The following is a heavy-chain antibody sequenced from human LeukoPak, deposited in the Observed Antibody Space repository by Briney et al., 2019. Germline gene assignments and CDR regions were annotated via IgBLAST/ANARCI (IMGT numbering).Heavy chain of an antibody. J-gene: IGHJ4*02. CDR2: ISGSGGST. CDR3: ASLRITMVRGALGYFDY. CDR1: GFTFSSYA. D-gene: IGHD3-10*01. Sequence: GRSLRLSCAASGFTFSSYAMSWLRQAPGKGLEWVSAISGSGGSTYYADSVKGRFTISRDNSKDTLYLQMNSLRAEDTAVYYCASLRITMVRGALGYFDYWGQGTLVTVSS. V-gene: IGHV3-23*01.